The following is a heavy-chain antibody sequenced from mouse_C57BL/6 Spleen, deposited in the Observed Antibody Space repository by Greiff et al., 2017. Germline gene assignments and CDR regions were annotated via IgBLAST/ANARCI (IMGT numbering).Heavy chain of an antibody. J-gene: IGHJ3*01. CDR1: GYSITSGYY. V-gene: IGHV3-6*01. CDR3: ARGGDSFAY. D-gene: IGHD2-13*01. Sequence: EVKLMESGPGLVKPSQSLSLSCSVTGYSITSGYYWNWIRQFAGNKLEWMGYISYDGSNNYNPSLKNRISITRDTSKNQFFLKLNSVPTEDTAAYYCARGGDSFAYWGQGTLVTVSA. CDR2: ISYDGSN.